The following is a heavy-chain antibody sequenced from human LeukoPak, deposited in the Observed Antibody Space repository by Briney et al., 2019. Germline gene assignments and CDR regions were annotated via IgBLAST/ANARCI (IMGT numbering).Heavy chain of an antibody. CDR2: ISTYSGTT. CDR1: GYTFTSYG. D-gene: IGHD1-26*01. Sequence: ASVKVSCKASGYTFTSYGISWVRQAPGQGLEWMGWISTYSGTTNYAHNLQGRLTMTTDTSTSTAYMELRNLKSDDTAVYYCARSGGYYFYMDVWGKGTTVTVSS. CDR3: ARSGGYYFYMDV. J-gene: IGHJ6*03. V-gene: IGHV1-18*01.